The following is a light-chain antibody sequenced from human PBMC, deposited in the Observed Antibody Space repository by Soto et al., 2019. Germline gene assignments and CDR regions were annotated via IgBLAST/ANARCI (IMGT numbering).Light chain of an antibody. CDR1: SSDIGGYNC. Sequence: QSALTQPRSVSGSPGQSVTISCTGTSSDIGGYNCVSWYQQHPGKAPKLMIYDVSKRPSGVPDRFSGSKSGNTASLTISGLQAADEADYYCCSYAGTYTHVVFGGGTKVTVL. V-gene: IGLV2-11*01. CDR3: CSYAGTYTHVV. CDR2: DVS. J-gene: IGLJ2*01.